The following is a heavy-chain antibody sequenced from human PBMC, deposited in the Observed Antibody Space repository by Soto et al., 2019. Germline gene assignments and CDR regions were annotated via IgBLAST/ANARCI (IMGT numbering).Heavy chain of an antibody. CDR2: IYYSGST. CDR3: ARPGIAAAGTSDY. D-gene: IGHD6-13*01. J-gene: IGHJ4*02. Sequence: QLQLQESGPGLVKPSETLSLTCTVSGGSISSSSYYWGWIRQPPGKGLEWIGSIYYSGSTYYNPSLKSRVTISVDTSKNQFSRKLSSVTAADTAVYYCARPGIAAAGTSDYWGQGTLVTVSS. V-gene: IGHV4-39*01. CDR1: GGSISSSSYY.